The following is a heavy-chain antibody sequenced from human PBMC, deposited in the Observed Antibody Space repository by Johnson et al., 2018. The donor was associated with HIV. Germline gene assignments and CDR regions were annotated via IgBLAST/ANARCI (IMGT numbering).Heavy chain of an antibody. CDR1: GFTFSSYA. CDR2: ISYDGSNK. J-gene: IGHJ3*02. V-gene: IGHV3-30*04. Sequence: MLLVESGGGVVQPGRSLRLSCAASGFTFSSYAMHWVRQAPGKGLEWVAVISYDGSNKYYADSVKGRFTISRDNSKNTLYLQMNILSAEDTAVYYRARAPEVRGVDAFDIWGQGTMVTVSS. CDR3: ARAPEVRGVDAFDI. D-gene: IGHD3-10*01.